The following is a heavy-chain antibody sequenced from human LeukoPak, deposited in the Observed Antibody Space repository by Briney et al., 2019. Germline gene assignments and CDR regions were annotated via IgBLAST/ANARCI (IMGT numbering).Heavy chain of an antibody. CDR2: ITWNSGSL. Sequence: GGSLRLSCAASGFTFDDFAMHWVRQAPGKGLEWVSGITWNSGSLGYADSVKGRFTISRDNAKNSLYLQMNSLRTEDTAFYYCAKGDESSRFYDSWGQGTLVTVSS. V-gene: IGHV3-9*01. CDR1: GFTFDDFA. D-gene: IGHD3-22*01. CDR3: AKGDESSRFYDS. J-gene: IGHJ5*01.